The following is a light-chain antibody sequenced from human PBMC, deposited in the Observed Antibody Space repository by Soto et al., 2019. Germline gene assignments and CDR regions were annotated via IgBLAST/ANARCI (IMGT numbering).Light chain of an antibody. CDR1: QNIKNY. CDR3: QQSHSSLPYT. J-gene: IGKJ2*01. V-gene: IGKV1-39*01. CDR2: DVS. Sequence: IQLTQSPTSVSASVGDRVTITCRASQNIKNYLNWYQQKPGQAPRVLIYDVSSLPSGVPSRFSGSGSGTDFTLTISSLQPEDFATYFCQQSHSSLPYTFGQGTKVDIK.